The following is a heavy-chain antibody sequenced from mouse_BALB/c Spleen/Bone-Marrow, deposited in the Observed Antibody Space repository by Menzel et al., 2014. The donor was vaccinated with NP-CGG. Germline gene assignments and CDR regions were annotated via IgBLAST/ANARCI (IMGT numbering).Heavy chain of an antibody. V-gene: IGHV5-12*02. Sequence: EVQGVESGGGLVQPGGSLKLSCATSGFTFSDYYMYWVRQTPEKRLEWVAYISNGGGSTYYPDTVKGRFTISRDNAKNTLYLQMSRLESEDTAMYYCARNAFYRGYAMDYWGQGTSVTVSS. J-gene: IGHJ4*01. CDR2: ISNGGGST. CDR3: ARNAFYRGYAMDY. D-gene: IGHD2-12*01. CDR1: GFTFSDYY.